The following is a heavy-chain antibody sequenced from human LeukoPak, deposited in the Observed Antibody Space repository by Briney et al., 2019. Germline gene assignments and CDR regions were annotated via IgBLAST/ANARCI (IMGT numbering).Heavy chain of an antibody. Sequence: PGGSLRLSCAASGFTFSSYAMSWVRQAPGKGREWVSAISGSGGSTYYADSVKGRFTISRDNSKNTLYLQMNSLRAEDTAVYYCAKARRITMIVVVIKGGLDYWGQGTLVTVSS. V-gene: IGHV3-23*01. CDR1: GFTFSSYA. J-gene: IGHJ4*02. D-gene: IGHD3-22*01. CDR3: AKARRITMIVVVIKGGLDY. CDR2: ISGSGGST.